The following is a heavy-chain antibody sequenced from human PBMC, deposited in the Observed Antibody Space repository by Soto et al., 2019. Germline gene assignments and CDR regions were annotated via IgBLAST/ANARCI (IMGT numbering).Heavy chain of an antibody. CDR1: GYTFNIYG. Sequence: QIQLVQSGAEVKKPGASVKVSCKASGYTFNIYGINWVRQAPGQGLEWMGWISAFNGKTNYAQNFQGRVTMTTDASRSTAYVELRSLRSDDTAVYYCARDRVPKSSGFFPFDYWGHGTLVTVSS. V-gene: IGHV1-18*01. CDR3: ARDRVPKSSGFFPFDY. CDR2: ISAFNGKT. D-gene: IGHD3-22*01. J-gene: IGHJ4*01.